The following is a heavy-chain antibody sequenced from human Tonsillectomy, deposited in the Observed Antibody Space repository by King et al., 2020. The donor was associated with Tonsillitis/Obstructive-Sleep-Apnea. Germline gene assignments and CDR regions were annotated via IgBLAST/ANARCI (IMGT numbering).Heavy chain of an antibody. CDR2: ISYDGSNK. CDR1: GFTFSSYA. V-gene: IGHV3-30*04. CDR3: AREDGSGSYSDAFDI. Sequence: VQLVESGGGVVQPGRSLRLSCAASGFTFSSYAMHWVRQAPGKGLEWVAVISYDGSNKYYADSVKGRFTISRDNSKNTLYLQMNSLRAEDTAVYYCAREDGSGSYSDAFDIWGQGKMVTVSS. J-gene: IGHJ3*02. D-gene: IGHD3-10*01.